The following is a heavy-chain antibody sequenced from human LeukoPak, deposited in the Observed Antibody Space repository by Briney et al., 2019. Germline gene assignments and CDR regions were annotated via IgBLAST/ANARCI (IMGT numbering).Heavy chain of an antibody. Sequence: ASVKVSCKASGYTFIDYYMHWVRQAPGQGLEWVGLINPTGTTTLYAQKFQGRITLTRDMSATTDYMELSSLTSEDTAVYYCARDNSVGDIAWWFDPWGQGTLVTVSS. D-gene: IGHD1-26*01. V-gene: IGHV1-46*01. CDR1: GYTFIDYY. CDR2: INPTGTTT. J-gene: IGHJ5*02. CDR3: ARDNSVGDIAWWFDP.